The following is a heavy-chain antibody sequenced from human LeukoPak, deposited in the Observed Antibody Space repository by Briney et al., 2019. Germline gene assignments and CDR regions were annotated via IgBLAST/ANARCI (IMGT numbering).Heavy chain of an antibody. D-gene: IGHD1-26*01. Sequence: GGSLRLSCAASGFTFHDYAMHWVRQAPGKGLEWVSLISGDGGSTHYADSVKGRFTISRDNSKNSLYLQMNSLRTEDTALYYCAKAGMGATLYYGMDFWGQGTTVAVSS. CDR3: AKAGMGATLYYGMDF. CDR2: ISGDGGST. CDR1: GFTFHDYA. V-gene: IGHV3-43*02. J-gene: IGHJ6*02.